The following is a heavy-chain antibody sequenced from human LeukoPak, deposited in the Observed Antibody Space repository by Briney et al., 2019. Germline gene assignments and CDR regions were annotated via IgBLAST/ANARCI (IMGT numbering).Heavy chain of an antibody. Sequence: VASVKVSCKASGYTFTSYYMHWVRQAPGQGLEWMGIINPSGGSTSYAQKFQGRVTMTEDTSTDTAYMELSSLRSEDTAVYYCATPSGGSPKGAFDIWGQGTMVTVSS. CDR2: INPSGGST. CDR1: GYTFTSYY. CDR3: ATPSGGSPKGAFDI. J-gene: IGHJ3*02. V-gene: IGHV1-46*01. D-gene: IGHD2-15*01.